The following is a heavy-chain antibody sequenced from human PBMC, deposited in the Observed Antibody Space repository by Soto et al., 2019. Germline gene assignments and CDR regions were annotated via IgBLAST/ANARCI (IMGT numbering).Heavy chain of an antibody. D-gene: IGHD2-2*01. CDR3: ARGYCTTTICDPWFDP. V-gene: IGHV5-51*01. J-gene: IGHJ5*02. CDR1: GYSFTSYW. Sequence: PGESLKISCTGVGYSFTSYWIGWVRQMPGKGLEWMGIIYPGDSDIRYSPSFQGQVTISADKSITTAYLQWSSLKASDTAMYYCARGYCTTTICDPWFDPWGQGTLVTVSS. CDR2: IYPGDSDI.